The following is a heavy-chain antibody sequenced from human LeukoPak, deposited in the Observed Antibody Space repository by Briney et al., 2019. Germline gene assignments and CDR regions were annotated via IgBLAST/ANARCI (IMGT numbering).Heavy chain of an antibody. J-gene: IGHJ6*02. CDR1: GFTFSTYS. V-gene: IGHV3-53*01. Sequence: PGGSLRLSCAASGFTFSTYSMNWVRRAPGKGLEWVSVIYSGGSTYYADSVKGRFTISRDNSKNTLYLQMNSLRAEDTAMYYCARESRGSYPYYYNGMDVWGQGTTVTVSS. D-gene: IGHD1-26*01. CDR3: ARESRGSYPYYYNGMDV. CDR2: IYSGGST.